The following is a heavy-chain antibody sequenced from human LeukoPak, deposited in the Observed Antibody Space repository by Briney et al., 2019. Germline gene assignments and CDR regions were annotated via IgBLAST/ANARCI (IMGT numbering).Heavy chain of an antibody. CDR2: ISHDGSNT. Sequence: GGSLRLSCAASGFTFSRSAVHWVRQAPGKGLEWVAVISHDGSNTDYTDSVKGRFTISRDNAKNTLYLQMNSLRAEDTAVYYCARDRSGSYYGRFDYWGQGTLVTVSS. CDR3: ARDRSGSYYGRFDY. J-gene: IGHJ4*02. D-gene: IGHD1-26*01. CDR1: GFTFSRSA. V-gene: IGHV3-30*03.